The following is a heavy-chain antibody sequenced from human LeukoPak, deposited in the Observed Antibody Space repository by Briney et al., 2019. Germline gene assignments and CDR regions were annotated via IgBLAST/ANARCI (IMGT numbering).Heavy chain of an antibody. CDR3: ARDFLIGAPDYLDH. CDR2: IGYDGVEK. CDR1: GFTFSSYP. Sequence: GRSLRLSCVVSGFTFSSYPFHWVRQAPGKGLEWVAVIGYDGVEKYYADSVRGRFTISRDDSKSTLYLQMNSLRGEDTAVYYCARDFLIGAPDYLDHWARGPWSPSPQ. J-gene: IGHJ4*02. V-gene: IGHV3-30-3*01. D-gene: IGHD3-22*01.